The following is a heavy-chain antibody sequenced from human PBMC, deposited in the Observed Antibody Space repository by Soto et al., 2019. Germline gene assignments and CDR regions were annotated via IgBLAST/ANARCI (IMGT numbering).Heavy chain of an antibody. CDR1: GYTFISHG. CDR2: ISTYNGYT. D-gene: IGHD2-2*01. Sequence: GASVKVSCKASGYTFISHGISWARQGPGQGLEWIGWISTYNGYTKYAQKFQGRVTMTADTSTTTAYMELRSLTSDDTAVYYCARPPLGYCDTTNCPNWFDPWGQGTLVTVSS. CDR3: ARPPLGYCDTTNCPNWFDP. V-gene: IGHV1-18*04. J-gene: IGHJ5*02.